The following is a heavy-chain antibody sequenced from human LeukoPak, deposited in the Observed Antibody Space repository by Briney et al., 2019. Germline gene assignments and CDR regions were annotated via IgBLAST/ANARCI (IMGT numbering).Heavy chain of an antibody. CDR2: IHPGDSDT. J-gene: IGHJ4*02. CDR1: GYTFTNYW. V-gene: IGHV5-51*01. Sequence: GESLKISCKASGYTFTNYWIGWVRHTRGKGLELMGIIHPGDSDTRYRTSFQGQVTMSVDESTSTAYLHWTSLKASDTAIYYCARHAGYCTGGKCYSFYYFDYWGQGTLVTVSS. CDR3: ARHAGYCTGGKCYSFYYFDY. D-gene: IGHD2-15*01.